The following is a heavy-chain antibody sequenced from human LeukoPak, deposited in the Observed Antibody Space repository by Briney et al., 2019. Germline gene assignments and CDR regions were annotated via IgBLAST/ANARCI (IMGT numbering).Heavy chain of an antibody. Sequence: PGGSLRLSCAASGFTLSSYAMSCVRQAPGKGLEWVSSISASGGGTYYADPVKGRFTISRDTPKNTLYLQMNSLRAEDTAVYYCAPLAATTDYWGQGTLVTVSS. CDR3: APLAATTDY. V-gene: IGHV3-23*01. D-gene: IGHD5-12*01. CDR1: GFTLSSYA. CDR2: ISASGGGT. J-gene: IGHJ4*02.